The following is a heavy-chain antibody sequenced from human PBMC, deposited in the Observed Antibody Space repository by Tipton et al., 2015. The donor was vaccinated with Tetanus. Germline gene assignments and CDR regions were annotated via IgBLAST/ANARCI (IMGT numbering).Heavy chain of an antibody. CDR1: GGSMSGSGHY. V-gene: IGHV4-39*02. D-gene: IGHD5/OR15-5a*01. CDR3: ARLREIVSRSGWAFDY. CDR2: ISYSGRT. Sequence: GLAKPSETLSLTCIVSGGSMSGSGHYGAWVRQSPGKGLEWIGSISYSGRTYYSPSLKSRVTMSVDTSKKDFSVRLGSVTAADTAVYYCARLREIVSRSGWAFDYRGQGILVTVSS. J-gene: IGHJ4*02.